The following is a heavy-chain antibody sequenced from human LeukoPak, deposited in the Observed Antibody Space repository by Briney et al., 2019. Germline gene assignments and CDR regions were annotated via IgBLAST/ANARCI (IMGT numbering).Heavy chain of an antibody. V-gene: IGHV3-30*02. CDR1: GFTFSSYG. CDR2: IRYDGSNK. Sequence: PGGSLRLSCAASGFTFSSYGMHWVLQAPGKGLEWVAFIRYDGSNKYYADSVKGRFTISRDNSKNTLYLQMNSLRAEDTAVYYCAKPPRQLLYTDYWGQGTLVTVSS. D-gene: IGHD2-2*02. CDR3: AKPPRQLLYTDY. J-gene: IGHJ4*02.